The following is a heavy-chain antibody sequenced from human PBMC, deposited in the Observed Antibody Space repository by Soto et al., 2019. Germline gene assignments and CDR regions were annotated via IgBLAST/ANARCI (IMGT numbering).Heavy chain of an antibody. J-gene: IGHJ6*02. D-gene: IGHD3-22*01. CDR1: GGTFSTCA. Sequence: GASVKVSCKASGGTFSTCAISWVRQAPGQGLEWMGGVIPIFGTANYAQKFQGRITITADESTSTAYMELSSLRSDDTAVYYCAILYCYDSGDYYSNYQYYGMDVWGQGTTVTVSS. V-gene: IGHV1-69*13. CDR3: AILYCYDSGDYYSNYQYYGMDV. CDR2: VIPIFGTA.